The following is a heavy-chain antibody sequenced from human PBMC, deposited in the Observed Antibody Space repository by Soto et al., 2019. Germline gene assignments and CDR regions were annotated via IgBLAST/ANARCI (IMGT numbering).Heavy chain of an antibody. Sequence: QVQLVESGGGVVQPGRSLRLSCAASGFTFSSYAMHWVRQAPGKGLEWVALIWYDGSNKYYADSVKGRFTISRDNSKNTLYVQMNSLRAEDTAVYYCARGIAAAGTEYYFDSWGQGPLVTVSS. CDR2: IWYDGSNK. D-gene: IGHD6-13*01. CDR1: GFTFSSYA. V-gene: IGHV3-33*01. J-gene: IGHJ4*02. CDR3: ARGIAAAGTEYYFDS.